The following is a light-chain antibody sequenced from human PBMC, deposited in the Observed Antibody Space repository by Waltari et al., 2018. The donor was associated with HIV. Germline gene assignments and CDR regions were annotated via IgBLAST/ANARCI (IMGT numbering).Light chain of an antibody. CDR2: QDI. J-gene: IGLJ2*01. CDR3: QAWDRTSFVV. CDR1: KLGEKN. V-gene: IGLV3-1*01. Sequence: SYELTQPPSVSGSPGQKASINCSGDKLGEKNVGWYQQKPGQSPLLIIYQDIKRPTGIPQRFSGSNSENTAPLTISGTQAMAEADYSCQAWDRTSFVVFCGGPCLTV.